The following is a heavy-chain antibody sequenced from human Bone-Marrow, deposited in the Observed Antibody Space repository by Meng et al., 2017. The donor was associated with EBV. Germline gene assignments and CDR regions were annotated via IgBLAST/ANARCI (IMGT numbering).Heavy chain of an antibody. J-gene: IGHJ4*02. CDR2: IYRGGNT. Sequence: EVQLVGSGGGLIQPGGSLRLSCAASGFTVSSSYMSWVRQAPGKGLQWVSLIYRGGNTYYADSVKGRFTISRDSSKNTLYLRMSSLRAEDTAVYYCARGEGDYWGQGTLVTVSS. CDR3: ARGEGDY. CDR1: GFTVSSSY. V-gene: IGHV3-53*01.